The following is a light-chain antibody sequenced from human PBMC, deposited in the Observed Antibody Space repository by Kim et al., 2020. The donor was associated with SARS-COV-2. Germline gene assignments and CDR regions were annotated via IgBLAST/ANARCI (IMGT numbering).Light chain of an antibody. V-gene: IGLV3-19*01. CDR1: ILRTYF. Sequence: LGQTVRITSQGDILRTYFLSWYQQKPRKAPVLVIYGKNTRPSGIPDRFSGSFSGNTASLTITGTQAEDEADYYCASRDSSGDHLLFGGGTQLTVL. CDR3: ASRDSSGDHLL. J-gene: IGLJ3*02. CDR2: GKN.